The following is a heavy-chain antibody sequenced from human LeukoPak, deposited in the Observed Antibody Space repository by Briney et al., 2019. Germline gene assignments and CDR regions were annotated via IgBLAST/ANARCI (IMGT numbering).Heavy chain of an antibody. CDR2: ISSSGSTI. V-gene: IGHV3-48*03. CDR1: GFTFSSYE. D-gene: IGHD6-13*01. CDR3: ARVAAAGTYWFDP. J-gene: IGHJ5*02. Sequence: PGGSLRLSCAASGFTFSSYEMNWVRQAPGKGLEWVSYISSSGSTIYYADSVKGRFTISRDNAKNSLYLQMNSLRAEDTAVYYCARVAAAGTYWFDPWGQGTLVTVSS.